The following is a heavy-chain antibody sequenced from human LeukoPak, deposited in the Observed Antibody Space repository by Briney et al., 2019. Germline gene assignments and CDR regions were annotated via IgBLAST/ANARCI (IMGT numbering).Heavy chain of an antibody. CDR2: IREDGSEK. D-gene: IGHD3-9*01. Sequence: PGGSLRLSCVASGFTFSSSWMTWVRQAPGKGLEWVASIREDGSEKTSVDSVKGRFTISRDNARNSLYLQMNSLRAEDTAVYYCARELRTPYDILGRGNAFDIWGQGTMVTVSS. J-gene: IGHJ3*02. V-gene: IGHV3-7*01. CDR1: GFTFSSSW. CDR3: ARELRTPYDILGRGNAFDI.